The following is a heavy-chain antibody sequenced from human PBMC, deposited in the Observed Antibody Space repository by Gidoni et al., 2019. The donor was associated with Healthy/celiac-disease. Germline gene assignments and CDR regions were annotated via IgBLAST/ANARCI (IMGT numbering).Heavy chain of an antibody. V-gene: IGHV1-8*01. CDR1: GYTFTSYD. D-gene: IGHD3-10*01. CDR2: MDPNSGNT. CDR3: ARGRVFKLPGYYYYMDV. Sequence: QVQLVQSGAEVKKPGASVTVSCKASGYTFTSYDINWVRQATGQGLEWMGWMDPNSGNTGYAQKFQGRVTMTRNTSISTAYMELSSLRSEDTAVYYCARGRVFKLPGYYYYMDVWGKGTTVTVSS. J-gene: IGHJ6*03.